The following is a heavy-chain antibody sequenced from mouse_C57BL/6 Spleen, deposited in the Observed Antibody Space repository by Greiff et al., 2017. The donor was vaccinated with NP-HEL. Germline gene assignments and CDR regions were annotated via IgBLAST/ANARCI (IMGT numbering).Heavy chain of an antibody. CDR1: GYTFTSYW. CDR3: ARGGITTVVALYYFDY. Sequence: QVQLQQPGAELVKPGASVKLSCKASGYTFTSYWMHWVKQRPGQGLEWIGMIHPNSGSTNYNEKFKSKATLTVDKSSSTAYMQLSSLTSEDSAVYYCARGGITTVVALYYFDYWGQGTTLTVSS. J-gene: IGHJ2*01. CDR2: IHPNSGST. D-gene: IGHD1-1*01. V-gene: IGHV1-64*01.